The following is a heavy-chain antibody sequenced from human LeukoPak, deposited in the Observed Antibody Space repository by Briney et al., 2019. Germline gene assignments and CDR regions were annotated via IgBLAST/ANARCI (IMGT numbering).Heavy chain of an antibody. CDR1: GGSISSGGYY. J-gene: IGHJ4*02. CDR2: MYTSGNT. V-gene: IGHV4-61*02. Sequence: SETLSLTCTVSGGSISSGGYYWSWIRQPAGKGLEWIGRMYTSGNTNYNPSLKSRATISVDTSKNQFSLELSSVTAADTAVYYCARDLAFSRPFDYWGQGTLVTVSS. CDR3: ARDLAFSRPFDY. D-gene: IGHD3-3*01.